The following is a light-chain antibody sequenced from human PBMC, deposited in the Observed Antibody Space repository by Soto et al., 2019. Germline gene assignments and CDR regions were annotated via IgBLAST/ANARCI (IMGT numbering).Light chain of an antibody. CDR1: QDISNS. J-gene: IGKJ2*01. V-gene: IGKV1-33*01. Sequence: DIQMTQSPSSLSTSVGERVTITFQASQDISNSLNWYQQKPGKAPNLLIYEASKLQTGVPSRFSGGGSGTHFTFTISNLQPEDIATYYCQHYDNLPRYTFGLGTKVDIK. CDR3: QHYDNLPRYT. CDR2: EAS.